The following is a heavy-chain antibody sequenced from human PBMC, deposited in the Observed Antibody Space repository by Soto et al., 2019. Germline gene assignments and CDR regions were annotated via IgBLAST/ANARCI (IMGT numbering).Heavy chain of an antibody. CDR3: ARVVEGMDV. V-gene: IGHV1-18*01. CDR1: GYNFTIYG. J-gene: IGHJ6*02. D-gene: IGHD2-15*01. Sequence: QIKLVQSGAEVKKPGASVKVSCKASGYNFTIYGITWVRQAPGHGLEWMGWISAYNGNTNYAQNFQGRLTMTTDTSTNTAYMELRSLRSDDTAVFYCARVVEGMDVWGQGTTVTVSS. CDR2: ISAYNGNT.